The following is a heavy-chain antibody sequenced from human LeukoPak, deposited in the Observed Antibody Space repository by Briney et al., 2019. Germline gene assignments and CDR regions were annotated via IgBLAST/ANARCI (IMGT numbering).Heavy chain of an antibody. CDR2: ISAYNGNT. CDR1: GYTFTSYD. CDR3: ARGHLLGWELPPYYFDY. D-gene: IGHD1-26*01. Sequence: GASVKVSCKASGYTFTSYDINWVRQAPGQGLEWMGWISAYNGNTNYAQKLQGRVTMTTDTSTSTAYMELRSLRSDDTAVYYCARGHLLGWELPPYYFDYWGQGTLVTVSS. V-gene: IGHV1-18*01. J-gene: IGHJ4*02.